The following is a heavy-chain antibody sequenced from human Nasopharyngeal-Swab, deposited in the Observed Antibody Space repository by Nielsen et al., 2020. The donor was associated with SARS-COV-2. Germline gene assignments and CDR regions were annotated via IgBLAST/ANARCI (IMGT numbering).Heavy chain of an antibody. Sequence: GKGLEWIGRIYTSGSTNYNPSLKSRVTMSVDTSKNQFSLKLSSVTAADTAVYYCARGLEWLDYWGQGTLATVSS. D-gene: IGHD3-3*01. CDR2: IYTSGST. V-gene: IGHV4-4*07. J-gene: IGHJ4*02. CDR3: ARGLEWLDY.